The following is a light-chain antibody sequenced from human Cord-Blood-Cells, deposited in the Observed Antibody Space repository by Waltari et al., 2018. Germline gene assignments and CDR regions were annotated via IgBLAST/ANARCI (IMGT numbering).Light chain of an antibody. J-gene: IGLJ3*02. CDR1: SSYVGSYNL. CDR3: CSYAGSSTWV. Sequence: QSALTQPASVSGSPGQSITISCTGTSSYVGSYNLVSWYQQHPGKAPKIMIYEGSKRPSGVSNRFSGSKSGNTASLTISGLQAEDEADYYCCSYAGSSTWVFGGGTKLTVI. CDR2: EGS. V-gene: IGLV2-23*01.